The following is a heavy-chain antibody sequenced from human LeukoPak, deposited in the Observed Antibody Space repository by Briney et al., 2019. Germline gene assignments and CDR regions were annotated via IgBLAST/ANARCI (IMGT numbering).Heavy chain of an antibody. CDR3: AKDDGRFGCDY. D-gene: IGHD3-3*01. V-gene: IGHV3-53*05. Sequence: GGSLRLSCAASGFTVTNYYMNWVRQAPGKGLEWVSIIFSGFSGGATYYADSVKGRFTISRDMSKNTLYLQMNSLRAEDTAVYYCAKDDGRFGCDYWGQGTLVTVSS. J-gene: IGHJ4*02. CDR2: IFSGFSGGAT. CDR1: GFTVTNYY.